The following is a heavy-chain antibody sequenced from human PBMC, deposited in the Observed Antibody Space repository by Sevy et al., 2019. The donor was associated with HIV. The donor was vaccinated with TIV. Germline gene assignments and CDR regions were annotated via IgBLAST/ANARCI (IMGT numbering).Heavy chain of an antibody. CDR3: TRPHYDFWSGYQDY. CDR2: IRSKANSYGK. V-gene: IGHV3-73*01. J-gene: IGHJ4*02. CDR1: GFTFSGSA. D-gene: IGHD3-3*01. Sequence: GESLKISCAASGFTFSGSAMHWVRQASGKGLEWVGRIRSKANSYGKAYAASVKGRFPISRDDSKNTAYLQMNSLKTEDTAVYYCTRPHYDFWSGYQDYWGQGTLVTVSS.